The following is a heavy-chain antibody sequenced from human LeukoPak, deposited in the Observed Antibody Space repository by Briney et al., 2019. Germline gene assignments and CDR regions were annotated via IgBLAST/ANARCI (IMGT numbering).Heavy chain of an antibody. Sequence: GGSLRLSCAASGFTFSSYEMNWVRQAPGKGLEWVSYISSSGSTIYYADSVKGRFTISRDNAKNSLYLQMNSLRAEDTAVYYCARAGKWLPWLFYGSAFDYWGQGTLVTVSS. V-gene: IGHV3-48*03. CDR3: ARAGKWLPWLFYGSAFDY. D-gene: IGHD5-12*01. CDR2: ISSSGSTI. J-gene: IGHJ4*02. CDR1: GFTFSSYE.